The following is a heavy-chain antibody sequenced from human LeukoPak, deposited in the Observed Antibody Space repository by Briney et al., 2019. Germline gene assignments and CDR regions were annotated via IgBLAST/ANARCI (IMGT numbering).Heavy chain of an antibody. CDR2: IKQDGSEN. Sequence: GGSLRLSCAASGFTFSSYWMSWVRQAPGKGLEWVASIKQDGSENYYVDSVKGRFTISRDNAKNSLYLQMNSLRAEDTAVYYCARDCSSTSCHRGGFDPWGQGTLVTVSS. J-gene: IGHJ5*02. CDR1: GFTFSSYW. CDR3: ARDCSSTSCHRGGFDP. D-gene: IGHD2-2*02. V-gene: IGHV3-7*01.